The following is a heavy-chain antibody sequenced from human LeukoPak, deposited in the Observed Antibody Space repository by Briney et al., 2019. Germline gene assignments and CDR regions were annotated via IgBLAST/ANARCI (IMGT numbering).Heavy chain of an antibody. CDR1: GFTVSRYS. CDR3: ARAAPTRTMIGSGADN. V-gene: IGHV3-21*01. CDR2: ISSSSSYI. D-gene: IGHD3-22*01. Sequence: PGGSLRLSCAASGFTVSRYSMNWVRQAPGKGLEWVSSISSSSSYIYYADSVKGRFTISRDNAKNSLYLQMNSLRAEDTAVYYCARAAPTRTMIGSGADNWGQGTLVTVSS. J-gene: IGHJ4*02.